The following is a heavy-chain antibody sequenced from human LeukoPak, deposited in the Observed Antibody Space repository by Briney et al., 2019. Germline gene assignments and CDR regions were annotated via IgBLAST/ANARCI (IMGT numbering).Heavy chain of an antibody. CDR2: IIPIFGTA. V-gene: IGHV1-69*13. J-gene: IGHJ5*02. D-gene: IGHD3-22*01. CDR3: ARGPLYYYDSSGMRTGIPFDP. Sequence: SVKVSCKASGYTFTSYGISWVRQAPGQGLEWMGGIIPIFGTANYAQKFQGRVTITADESTSTAYMELSSLRSEDTAVYYCARGPLYYYDSSGMRTGIPFDPWGQGTLVTVSS. CDR1: GYTFTSYG.